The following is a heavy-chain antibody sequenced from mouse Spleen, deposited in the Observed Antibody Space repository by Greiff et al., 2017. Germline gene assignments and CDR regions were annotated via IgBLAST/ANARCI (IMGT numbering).Heavy chain of an antibody. V-gene: IGHV3-6*01. J-gene: IGHJ1*01. CDR1: GYSITSGYY. CDR3: ARGGYWVYFDV. D-gene: IGHD2-3*01. CDR2: ISYDGSN. Sequence: ESGPGLVKPSQSLSLTCSVTGYSITSGYYWNWIRQFPGNKLEWMGYISYDGSNNYNPSLKNRISITRDTSKNQFFLKLNSVTTEDTATYYCARGGYWVYFDVWGAGTTVTVSS.